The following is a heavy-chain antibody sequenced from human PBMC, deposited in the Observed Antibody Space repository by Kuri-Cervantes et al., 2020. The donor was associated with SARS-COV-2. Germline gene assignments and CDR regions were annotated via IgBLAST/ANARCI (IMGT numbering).Heavy chain of an antibody. Sequence: SETLSLTCTVSGGSISSYYWSWIRQPPGKGLEWIGYIYYSGSTNYNPSLKSRVTISVGTSKNQFSLKVTSVTAADTAVYYCARGLVWYFDLWGRGTLVTVSS. CDR3: ARGLVWYFDL. V-gene: IGHV4-59*01. CDR1: GGSISSYY. D-gene: IGHD3-10*01. CDR2: IYYSGST. J-gene: IGHJ2*01.